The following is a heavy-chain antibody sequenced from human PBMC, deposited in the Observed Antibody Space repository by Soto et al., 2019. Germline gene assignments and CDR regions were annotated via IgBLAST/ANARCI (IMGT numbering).Heavy chain of an antibody. CDR1: GFTFTNYG. V-gene: IGHV3-30-3*01. CDR3: ARDREAVVVPAAGGYHYGMDV. J-gene: IGHJ6*02. D-gene: IGHD2-2*01. Sequence: QVQLVESGGGVVQPGRSLRLSCAASGFTFTNYGLHWVRQAPGKGLEWVAVASFDGSNTYYADSVKGRFTISRDNSINTLFLLMTRLRVEDTAVYFCARDREAVVVPAAGGYHYGMDVWGQGTTVTVSS. CDR2: ASFDGSNT.